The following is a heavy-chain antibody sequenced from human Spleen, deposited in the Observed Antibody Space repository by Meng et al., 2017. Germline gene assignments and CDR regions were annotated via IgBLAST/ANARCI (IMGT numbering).Heavy chain of an antibody. V-gene: IGHV1-46*01. J-gene: IGHJ4*02. D-gene: IGHD3-9*01. CDR1: GYTLTSYY. CDR3: ARDLFSGDY. Sequence: ASVKVSCKASGYTLTSYYMHWVRQAPGQGLEWMGIINPSDGRTSYAQKFQGRVTMTRDTSTSTAYMELSSLRSEDAAVYYCARDLFSGDYWGRGTLVTVSS. CDR2: INPSDGRT.